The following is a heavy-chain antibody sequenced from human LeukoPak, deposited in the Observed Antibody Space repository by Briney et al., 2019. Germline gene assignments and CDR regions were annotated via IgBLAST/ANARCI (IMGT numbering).Heavy chain of an antibody. J-gene: IGHJ1*01. V-gene: IGHV1-24*01. Sequence: ASVKVSCKVSGYTLTELSMHWVRQAPGKGLEWMGGFDPEDGETIYAQKFQGRVTMTEDTSTDTAYMELSSLRSEDTAVYYCATTPPDEQWLTQNVQHWGQGTLVTVSS. CDR2: FDPEDGET. CDR3: ATTPPDEQWLTQNVQH. D-gene: IGHD6-19*01. CDR1: GYTLTELS.